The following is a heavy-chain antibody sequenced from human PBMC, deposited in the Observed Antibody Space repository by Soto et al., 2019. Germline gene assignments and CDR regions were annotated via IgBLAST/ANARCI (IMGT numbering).Heavy chain of an antibody. CDR3: ARDGVGGTVFFGYLDY. CDR1: GIAFSGHG. V-gene: IGHV3-33*01. D-gene: IGHD1-26*01. CDR2: IRFDGSNI. J-gene: IGHJ4*02. Sequence: PGGSLRPSCAASGIAFSGHGMHWVRQAPGKGLEWVAVIRFDGSNIYYGDSVKGRFTISRDNSKNTLYLQMNSLRAEDTAVYYCARDGVGGTVFFGYLDYWGPGALVTVSS.